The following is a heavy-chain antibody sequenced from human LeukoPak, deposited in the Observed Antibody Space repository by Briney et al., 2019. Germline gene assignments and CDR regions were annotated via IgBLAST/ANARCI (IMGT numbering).Heavy chain of an antibody. Sequence: PGGSLRLSCAASGFTFSSYEMNWVRQAPGKGLEWVSYISSSGSTIYYADSVKGRFTISRDNAKNSLYLQMNSLRAEDTAVYYCARNGYNYPFDYWGQGTLITVSS. CDR3: ARNGYNYPFDY. D-gene: IGHD5-24*01. J-gene: IGHJ4*02. CDR2: ISSSGSTI. V-gene: IGHV3-48*03. CDR1: GFTFSSYE.